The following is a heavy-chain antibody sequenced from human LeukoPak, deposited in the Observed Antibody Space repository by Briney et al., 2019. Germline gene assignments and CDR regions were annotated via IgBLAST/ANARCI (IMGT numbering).Heavy chain of an antibody. CDR1: GGSISSSSYY. J-gene: IGHJ4*02. CDR2: IYYSGST. D-gene: IGHD1-7*01. CDR3: ARSRYNWNSDFDY. Sequence: SETLSLTCTVSGGSISSSSYYWGWIRQPPGKGLEWIGSIYYSGSTYYNPSLKSRVTISVDTSKNQFSLKLSSVTAADTAVYYCARSRYNWNSDFDYWGQGTLVTVSS. V-gene: IGHV4-39*07.